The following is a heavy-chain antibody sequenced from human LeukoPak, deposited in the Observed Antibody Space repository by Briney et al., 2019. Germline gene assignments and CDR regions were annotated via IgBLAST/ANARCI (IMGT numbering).Heavy chain of an antibody. CDR3: AKFARGSSSWFDY. J-gene: IGHJ4*02. CDR2: ISYDGSNK. V-gene: IGHV3-30*18. Sequence: GGSLRLSCAASGFTFSSYGMHWVRQAPGKGLGWVAVISYDGSNKYYANSVKGRFTISRDNSKNTLYLQMNSLRAEDTAVYYCAKFARGSSSWFDYWGQGTLVTVSS. CDR1: GFTFSSYG. D-gene: IGHD6-13*01.